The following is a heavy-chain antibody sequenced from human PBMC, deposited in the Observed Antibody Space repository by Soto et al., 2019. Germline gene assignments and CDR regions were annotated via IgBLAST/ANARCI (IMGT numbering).Heavy chain of an antibody. D-gene: IGHD1-20*01. J-gene: IGHJ4*02. CDR3: ARRPRITGISDPFDY. Sequence: PGESLKISCKGSGYSFSGYWIGWVRQMPGKGLEWMGVIYPGDSDTRYSPSFQGQVTISADKSISTAYLQWSSLKASDTAMYYCARRPRITGISDPFDYWGQGTLVTGSS. CDR2: IYPGDSDT. CDR1: GYSFSGYW. V-gene: IGHV5-51*01.